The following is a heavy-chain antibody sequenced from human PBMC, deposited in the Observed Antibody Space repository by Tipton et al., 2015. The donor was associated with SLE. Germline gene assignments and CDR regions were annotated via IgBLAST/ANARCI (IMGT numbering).Heavy chain of an antibody. CDR1: GASISSGGIYC. Sequence: TLSLTCTVSGASISSGGIYCWHWIRQPAGKGLEWIGHIYTSGSTQYNPSLKSRVTISIDTPKNQFSLRLNSVTAADTAVYYCARFRREHQLVRLAWLWGQGTLVTVSS. V-gene: IGHV4-61*09. CDR3: ARFRREHQLVRLAWL. CDR2: IYTSGST. J-gene: IGHJ4*02. D-gene: IGHD1-1*01.